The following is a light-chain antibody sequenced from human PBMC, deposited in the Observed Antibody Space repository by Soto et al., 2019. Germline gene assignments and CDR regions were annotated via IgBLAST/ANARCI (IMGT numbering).Light chain of an antibody. V-gene: IGKV1D-12*01. Sequence: DIQMTQSPSSVSASVGDRVTITCRASQGITNRLAWYQQKPGKAPKLLIYEASSLHSGVPSRISGSGSGTDFTLTISSLQPEDFATYYCQQANSFPITFGQGTRLEIK. J-gene: IGKJ5*01. CDR3: QQANSFPIT. CDR1: QGITNR. CDR2: EAS.